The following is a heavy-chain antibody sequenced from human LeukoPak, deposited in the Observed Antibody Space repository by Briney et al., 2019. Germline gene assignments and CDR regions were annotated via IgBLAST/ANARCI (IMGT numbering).Heavy chain of an antibody. J-gene: IGHJ4*02. CDR3: AKDPKNFDYYFDY. D-gene: IGHD3-9*01. CDR2: ISSSSSYI. Sequence: GGSLRLSCAASGFTFSSYSMNWVRQAPGKGLEWVSSISSSSSYIYYADSVKGRFTISRDNSKNTLYLQMNSLRAEDTAVYYCAKDPKNFDYYFDYWGQGTLVTVSS. CDR1: GFTFSSYS. V-gene: IGHV3-21*04.